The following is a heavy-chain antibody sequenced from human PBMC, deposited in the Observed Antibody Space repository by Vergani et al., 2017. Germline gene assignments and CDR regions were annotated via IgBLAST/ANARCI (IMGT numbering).Heavy chain of an antibody. Sequence: QLQLQESGPGLVKPSETLSLTCTVSGGSISSSSYYWGWIRQPPGKGLEWIGSIYYSGSTYYNPSLKSRVTISVDTSKNQFSLKLSSVTAADTAVYYCARVVASGSYDYWGQGTLVTVSS. J-gene: IGHJ4*02. CDR2: IYYSGST. D-gene: IGHD3-10*01. CDR1: GGSISSSSYY. V-gene: IGHV4-39*01. CDR3: ARVVASGSYDY.